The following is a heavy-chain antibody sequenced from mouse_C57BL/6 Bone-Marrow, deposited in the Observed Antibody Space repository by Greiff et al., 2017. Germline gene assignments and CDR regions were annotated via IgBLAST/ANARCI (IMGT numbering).Heavy chain of an antibody. J-gene: IGHJ4*01. CDR3: ARRLGYAMDY. CDR1: GFTFSDYG. D-gene: IGHD2-4*01. CDR2: ISSGSSTI. Sequence: EVTVEESGGGLVKPGGSLKLSCAASGFTFSDYGMQLVRQAPEKGLEWVAYISSGSSTIYYADTVKGRFTISGDNAKNTLFLQMTSLRSEDTAMYYCARRLGYAMDYWGQGTSVTVSS. V-gene: IGHV5-17*01.